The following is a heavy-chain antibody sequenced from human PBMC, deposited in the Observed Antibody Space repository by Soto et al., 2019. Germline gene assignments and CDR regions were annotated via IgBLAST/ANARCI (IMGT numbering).Heavy chain of an antibody. V-gene: IGHV3-48*02. D-gene: IGHD3-10*01. J-gene: IGHJ6*02. CDR1: KFTFSNYI. Sequence: GGSLRLSCAASKFTFSNYIMNWVRQAPGKGLEWVSYISSSGSTIYYADSVKGRFTISRDNAENSLYLQMNSLRDEDTAVYYCARGGFGEQTYYYYGMDVWGQGTTVTVSS. CDR3: ARGGFGEQTYYYYGMDV. CDR2: ISSSGSTI.